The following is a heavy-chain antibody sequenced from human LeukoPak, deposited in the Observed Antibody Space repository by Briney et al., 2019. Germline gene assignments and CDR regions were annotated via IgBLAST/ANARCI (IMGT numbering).Heavy chain of an antibody. D-gene: IGHD3-22*01. CDR3: ARENDSGYSLNY. Sequence: PSGTLSLTCEVSGVSISSGNWWSWVRQPPGKGLEWIGQIYHSGSTNYNPPLKSRVTISVDKSKNHFSLRLSSVTATDTAVYYCARENDSGYSLNYWGQGTLVTVSS. CDR2: IYHSGST. CDR1: GVSISSGNW. V-gene: IGHV4-4*02. J-gene: IGHJ4*02.